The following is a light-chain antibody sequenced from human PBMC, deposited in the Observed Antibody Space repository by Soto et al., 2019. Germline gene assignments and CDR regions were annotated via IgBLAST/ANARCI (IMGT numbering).Light chain of an antibody. CDR1: QAVSTW. CDR2: AAS. J-gene: IGKJ4*01. Sequence: DIQTTQSPSFVSASVGDSVTITCRASQAVSTWLAWYQQKPGGAPRLLIYAASTLQSGVPSRFSGSGSGTDFTLTIRSLQPEDFATYYCQQSNSFPRTFXGGTKVDIK. V-gene: IGKV1-12*01. CDR3: QQSNSFPRT.